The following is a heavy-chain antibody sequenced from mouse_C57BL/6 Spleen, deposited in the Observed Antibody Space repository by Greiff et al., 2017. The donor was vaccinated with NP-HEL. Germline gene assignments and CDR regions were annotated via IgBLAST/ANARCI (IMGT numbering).Heavy chain of an antibody. J-gene: IGHJ2*01. V-gene: IGHV7-3*01. CDR3: ARYMKGEYYFDY. CDR1: GFTFTAYY. CDR2: IRNKANGYTT. Sequence: EVKLVESGGGLVQPGGSLSLSCAASGFTFTAYYMSWVRQPPGKALEWLGFIRNKANGYTTEYSASVKGRFTISRDNSQSILYLQMNALRAEDSATYYCARYMKGEYYFDYWGQGTTLTVSS.